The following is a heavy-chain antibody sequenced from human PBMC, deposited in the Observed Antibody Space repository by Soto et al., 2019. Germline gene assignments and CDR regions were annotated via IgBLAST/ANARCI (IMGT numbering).Heavy chain of an antibody. CDR3: AKGAGEIHYYYGMDV. CDR2: ISYDGSNK. Sequence: GGSLRLSCAASGFTFSSYGMHWVRQAPGKGLEWVAVISYDGSNKYYADSVKGRFTISRDNSKNTLCLQMNSLRAEDTAVYYCAKGAGEIHYYYGMDVWGQGTTVTVSS. V-gene: IGHV3-30*18. CDR1: GFTFSSYG. D-gene: IGHD6-19*01. J-gene: IGHJ6*02.